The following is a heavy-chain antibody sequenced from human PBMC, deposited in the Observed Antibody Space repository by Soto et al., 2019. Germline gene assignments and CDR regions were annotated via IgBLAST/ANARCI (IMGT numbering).Heavy chain of an antibody. V-gene: IGHV4-39*01. Sequence: PSETLSLTCTVSGGSISSSSYYWGWIRQPPGKGLEWIGSIYYSGSTYYNPSLKSRVTISVDTSKNQFSLKLSSVTAADTAVYYCANADYGASPFSGMDVWGQGTTVTVSS. CDR3: ANADYGASPFSGMDV. D-gene: IGHD3-10*01. CDR1: GGSISSSSYY. CDR2: IYYSGST. J-gene: IGHJ6*02.